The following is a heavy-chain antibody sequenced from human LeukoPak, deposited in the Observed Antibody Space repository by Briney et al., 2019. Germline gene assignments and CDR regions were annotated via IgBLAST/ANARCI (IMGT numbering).Heavy chain of an antibody. CDR1: GGTFSSYA. D-gene: IGHD3-22*01. V-gene: IGHV1-69*04. Sequence: SVKVSCKASGGTFSSYAISWVRQAPGQGLEWMGRIIPILGIANYAQKFQGRVTITADKSTSTAYMELSSLRSEDTAVYYCARDLAPSITMIVVVITAPDYYYGMDVWGQGTTVTVSS. J-gene: IGHJ6*02. CDR3: ARDLAPSITMIVVVITAPDYYYGMDV. CDR2: IIPILGIA.